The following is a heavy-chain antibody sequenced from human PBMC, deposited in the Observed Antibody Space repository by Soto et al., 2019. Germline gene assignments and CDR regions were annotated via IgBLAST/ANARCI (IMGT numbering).Heavy chain of an antibody. V-gene: IGHV3-9*01. Sequence: PLRLSWTASEVTFVDYAMHCVRQATEKGLEKVSGSSWNSGSIGYADSVKGRFTISRDNAKNSLYLQMNSLRAEDTALYYCAKDIPPRDCSGGSCYTGLDYWGQGTLVTVSS. CDR3: AKDIPPRDCSGGSCYTGLDY. CDR2: SSWNSGSI. J-gene: IGHJ4*02. D-gene: IGHD2-15*01. CDR1: EVTFVDYA.